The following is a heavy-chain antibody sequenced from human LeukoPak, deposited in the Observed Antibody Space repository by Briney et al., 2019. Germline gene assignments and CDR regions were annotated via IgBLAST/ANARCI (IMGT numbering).Heavy chain of an antibody. V-gene: IGHV3-33*01. CDR2: IWYDGSNK. Sequence: PGGSLRLSCAASGFTFSSYGMHWVRQAPGKGLEWVAVIWYDGSNKYYADSVKGRSTISRDNSKNTLYLQMNNLRAEDRAVYYCARDAVYSSSWQYYWGQGTLVTVSS. D-gene: IGHD6-13*01. CDR1: GFTFSSYG. CDR3: ARDAVYSSSWQYY. J-gene: IGHJ4*02.